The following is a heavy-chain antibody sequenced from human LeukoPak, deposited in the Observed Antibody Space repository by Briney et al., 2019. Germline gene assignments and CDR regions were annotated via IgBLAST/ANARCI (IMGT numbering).Heavy chain of an antibody. CDR3: AXXTXVXXXXXXXXXXRHEREYGMDV. D-gene: IGHD1-1*01. CDR2: INHSGST. J-gene: IGHJ6*02. V-gene: IGHV4-34*01. CDR1: GGSFSGYY. Sequence: SETLSLTCAVYGGSFSGYYWSWIRQPPGKGLEWIGEINHSGSTNYNPSLKSRVTISVDTSKNQFSLKLSSVTAADTAVYYCAXXTXVXXXXXXXXXXRHEREYGMDVWGQGTTVTVSS.